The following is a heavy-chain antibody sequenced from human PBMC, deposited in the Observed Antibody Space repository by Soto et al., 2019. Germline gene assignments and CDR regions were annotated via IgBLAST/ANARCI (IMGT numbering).Heavy chain of an antibody. CDR2: ISPESDKA. D-gene: IGHD3-3*01. V-gene: IGHV1-18*01. J-gene: IGHJ4*02. CDR3: TGNFFFIAPSKGTTDAY. Sequence: VQLVQSGAEVKKPGASVRVSCKASGYTFTSFGLSWVRQAPGQGPEWMGWISPESDKATYAHKFQGRITMTTDTSTTTNYLDLRSPRSDDTAVYFCTGNFFFIAPSKGTTDAYWGQGTLVSVSS. CDR1: GYTFTSFG.